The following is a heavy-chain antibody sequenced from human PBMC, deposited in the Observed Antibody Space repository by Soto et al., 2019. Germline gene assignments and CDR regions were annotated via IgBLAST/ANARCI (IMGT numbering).Heavy chain of an antibody. Sequence: GGSLRLSCAASGFTFSSYGMHWVRQAPGKGLEWVAVIWYDGSNKYYADSVKGRFTISRDNSKNTLYLQMNSLRAEDTAVYYCARSTGYYETYFDYWGQGTLVTVSS. D-gene: IGHD3-9*01. V-gene: IGHV3-33*01. CDR1: GFTFSSYG. CDR3: ARSTGYYETYFDY. CDR2: IWYDGSNK. J-gene: IGHJ4*02.